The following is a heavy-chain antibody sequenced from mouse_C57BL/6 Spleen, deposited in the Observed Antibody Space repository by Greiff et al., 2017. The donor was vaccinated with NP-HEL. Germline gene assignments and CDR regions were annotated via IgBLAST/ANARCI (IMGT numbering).Heavy chain of an antibody. CDR1: GYTFTGYW. Sequence: QVQLKQSGAELMKPGASVKLSCKATGYTFTGYWIEWVKQRPGHGLEWIGEILPGSGSTNYNEKFKGKATFTADTSSNTAYMQLSSLTTEDSAIYYCARSGFITTVVATRGFAYWGQGTLVTVSA. J-gene: IGHJ3*01. CDR3: ARSGFITTVVATRGFAY. CDR2: ILPGSGST. V-gene: IGHV1-9*01. D-gene: IGHD1-1*01.